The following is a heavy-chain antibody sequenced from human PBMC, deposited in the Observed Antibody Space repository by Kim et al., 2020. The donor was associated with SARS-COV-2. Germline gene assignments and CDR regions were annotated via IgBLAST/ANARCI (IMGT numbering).Heavy chain of an antibody. Sequence: GGSLRLSCAASGFTFSSYSMNWVRQAPGKGLEWVSSISSSSSYIYYADSVKGRFTISRDNAKNSLYLQMNSLRAEDTAVYYCARSLDYYYGMDVWGSGTTVTVSS. CDR2: ISSSSSYI. CDR1: GFTFSSYS. CDR3: ARSLDYYYGMDV. V-gene: IGHV3-21*01. J-gene: IGHJ6*04.